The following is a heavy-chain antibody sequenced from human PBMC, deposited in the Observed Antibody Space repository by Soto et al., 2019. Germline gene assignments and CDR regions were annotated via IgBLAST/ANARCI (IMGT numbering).Heavy chain of an antibody. CDR2: ISAYNGNT. D-gene: IGHD6-19*01. V-gene: IGHV1-18*01. Sequence: GASVKVSCKASGYTFTSYGISWVRQAPGQGLEWMGWISAYNGNTNYAQKLQGRVTMTTDTSTSTAYMELRSLRSDDTAVYYCARDLSQYSYRRGCDYWGQGTLVTVSS. CDR1: GYTFTSYG. CDR3: ARDLSQYSYRRGCDY. J-gene: IGHJ4*02.